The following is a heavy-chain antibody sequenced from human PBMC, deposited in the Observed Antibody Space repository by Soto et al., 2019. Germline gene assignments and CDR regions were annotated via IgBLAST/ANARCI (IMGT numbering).Heavy chain of an antibody. D-gene: IGHD1-7*01. V-gene: IGHV4-34*01. CDR3: ARERGTTSFALPYIDY. CDR1: GGSFSGYY. CDR2: IYYSGST. J-gene: IGHJ4*02. Sequence: PSETLSLTCAVYGGSFSGYYWSWIRQPPGKGLEWIGYIYYSGSTYYNPSLKSRVTISVDTSKNQFSLKLSSVTAADTAVYYCARERGTTSFALPYIDYWGQGTLVTVSS.